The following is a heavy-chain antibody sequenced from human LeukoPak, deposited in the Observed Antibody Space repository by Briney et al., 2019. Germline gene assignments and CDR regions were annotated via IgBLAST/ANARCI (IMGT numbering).Heavy chain of an antibody. CDR1: GFTVSSYA. CDR2: ISTSGGST. CDR3: AIMHPYYDGSGYWVQ. Sequence: GGSLRLSCAGSGFTVSSYAMSWVGQAPGKGLEWVSGISTSGGSTSYADSVKGRFTIPRDNPRNTLYMQMNSLRAEDTALYYCAIMHPYYDGSGYWVQWGQGTLVTVSS. D-gene: IGHD3-22*01. V-gene: IGHV3-23*01. J-gene: IGHJ4*02.